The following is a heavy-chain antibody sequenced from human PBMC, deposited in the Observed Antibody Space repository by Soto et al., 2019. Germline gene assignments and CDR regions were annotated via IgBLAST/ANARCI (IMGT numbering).Heavy chain of an antibody. D-gene: IGHD1-1*01. V-gene: IGHV4-59*01. CDR3: ARFNAYKLPRSGYYYAMDV. CDR1: GGSISKYY. Sequence: QVQLQESGPGLVRPSDTLSLTCTVSGGSISKYYWSWIRQPPGKGLEWIGYIYYNGDTDYSPSLKSRVTISVDTSKNQFSLKLYPVTAADTAVYYCARFNAYKLPRSGYYYAMDVWGQGTTVTVSS. J-gene: IGHJ6*02. CDR2: IYYNGDT.